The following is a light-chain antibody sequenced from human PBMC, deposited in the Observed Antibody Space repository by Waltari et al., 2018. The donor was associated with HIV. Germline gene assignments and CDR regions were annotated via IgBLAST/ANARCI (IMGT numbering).Light chain of an antibody. Sequence: QSALTQPASVSGSPGQSITISSTGTSSDVCVYNYVSWYQQHPGKAHKLLISEVSNRPSGISNRFSGSKSGNTASLTISGLQTEDEANYYCSSYTTSTTPVVFGGGTKLTVL. J-gene: IGLJ2*01. V-gene: IGLV2-14*01. CDR2: EVS. CDR1: SSDVCVYNY. CDR3: SSYTTSTTPVV.